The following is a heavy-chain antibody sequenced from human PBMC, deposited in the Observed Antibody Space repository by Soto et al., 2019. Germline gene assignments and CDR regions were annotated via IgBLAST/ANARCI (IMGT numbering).Heavy chain of an antibody. J-gene: IGHJ6*02. CDR1: GLSVSTHF. CDR2: IYSGGKT. Sequence: QLVESGGGLIQPGASLKLSCAASGLSVSTHFMSWVRQAPGKGLEWLAVIYSGGKTFYADSVKGRFTISKDNSKNTLSLQMNSLRAEDTAVYYCTRDAPGERPYYFYYYGMDVWGQGTTVTVSS. V-gene: IGHV3-53*01. CDR3: TRDAPGERPYYFYYYGMDV.